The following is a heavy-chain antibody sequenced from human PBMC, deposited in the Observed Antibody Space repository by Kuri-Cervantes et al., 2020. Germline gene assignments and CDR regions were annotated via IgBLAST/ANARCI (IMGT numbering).Heavy chain of an antibody. CDR1: GFTFSSYA. CDR3: ARYCTNGVCQLEYYYGMDV. J-gene: IGHJ6*02. Sequence: GGSLRLSCAASGFTFSSYAMSWVRQAPGKGLEWVSAISGSGGSTYYADSVKGRFTISSDNSKNTLYLQMNSLRAEDTAVYYCARYCTNGVCQLEYYYGMDVWGQGTTVTVSS. D-gene: IGHD2-8*01. CDR2: ISGSGGST. V-gene: IGHV3-23*01.